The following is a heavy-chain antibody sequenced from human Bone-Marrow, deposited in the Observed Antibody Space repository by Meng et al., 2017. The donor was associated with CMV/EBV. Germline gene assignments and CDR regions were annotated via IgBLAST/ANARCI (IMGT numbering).Heavy chain of an antibody. Sequence: SETLSLTCTVSGVSISSSSYYWGWIRQPPGKGLEWIGSIYYSWITNYNPSLKSRVTISVDTSKNQFSLKLSSVTAADTAVYYCTRDVSMDVWGQGTTVTVSS. V-gene: IGHV4-39*07. CDR2: IYYSWIT. CDR1: GVSISSSSYY. CDR3: TRDVSMDV. D-gene: IGHD5/OR15-5a*01. J-gene: IGHJ6*02.